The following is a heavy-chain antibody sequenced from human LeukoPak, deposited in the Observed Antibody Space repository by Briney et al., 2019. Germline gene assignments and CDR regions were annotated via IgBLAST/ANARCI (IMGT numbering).Heavy chain of an antibody. CDR2: IKQDGSEK. V-gene: IGHV3-7*01. CDR3: AREGGASVVVTATLFDY. CDR1: GFTFSSYW. Sequence: QTGGSLRLSCAASGFTFSSYWMSWVRQAPGKGLEWVANIKQDGSEKYYVDSVKGRFTISRDNAKNSLYPQMNSLRAEDTAVYYCAREGGASVVVTATLFDYWGQGTLVTVSS. D-gene: IGHD2-21*02. J-gene: IGHJ4*02.